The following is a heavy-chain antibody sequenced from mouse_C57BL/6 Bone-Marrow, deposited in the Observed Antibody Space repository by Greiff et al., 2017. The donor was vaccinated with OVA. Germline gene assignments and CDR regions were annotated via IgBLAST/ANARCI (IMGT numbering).Heavy chain of an antibody. J-gene: IGHJ1*03. CDR1: GFTFSDYG. V-gene: IGHV5-17*01. CDR2: ISSGSSTI. CDR3: AREGLRYWYFDV. D-gene: IGHD1-1*01. Sequence: EVQGVESGGGLVKPGGSLKLSCAASGFTFSDYGMHWVRQAPEKGLEWVAYISSGSSTIYYADTVKGRFTISRDNAKNTLFLQMTSLRSEDTAMYYCAREGLRYWYFDVWGTGTTVTVSS.